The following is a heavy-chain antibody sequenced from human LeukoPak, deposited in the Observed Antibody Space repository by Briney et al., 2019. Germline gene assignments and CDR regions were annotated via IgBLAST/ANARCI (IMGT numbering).Heavy chain of an antibody. CDR1: GCSISSYY. D-gene: IGHD2-2*01. J-gene: IGHJ5*02. CDR2: IYYSGNS. CDR3: ARDLGYCSTASCYAWFDP. Sequence: SETLSLTCTVSGCSISSYYWSWIRQPPGKGLEWIGYIYYSGNSNYNPSLYSRVTISVDTSKNQFSLRLSSVTAADTAIYYCARDLGYCSTASCYAWFDPWGQGTLVTVSS. V-gene: IGHV4-59*01.